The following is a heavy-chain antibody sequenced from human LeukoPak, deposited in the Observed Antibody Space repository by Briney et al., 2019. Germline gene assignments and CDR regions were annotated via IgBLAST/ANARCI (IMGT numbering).Heavy chain of an antibody. Sequence: GRSLRLSCAASGFTFDDYAMHWVRQAPGKGLEWVPGISWNSGSIGYADSVKGRFTISRDNAKNSLYLQMNSLRAEDTALYYCAKSWTYYYYYYGMDVWGQGTTVTVSS. J-gene: IGHJ6*02. CDR3: AKSWTYYYYYYGMDV. CDR2: ISWNSGSI. D-gene: IGHD6-13*01. CDR1: GFTFDDYA. V-gene: IGHV3-9*01.